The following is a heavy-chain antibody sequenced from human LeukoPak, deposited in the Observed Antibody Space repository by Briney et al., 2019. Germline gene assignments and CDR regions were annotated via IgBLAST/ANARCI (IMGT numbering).Heavy chain of an antibody. D-gene: IGHD1-26*01. CDR2: IYYRGST. CDR3: VKVEGAPNWFDP. J-gene: IGHJ5*02. CDR1: GGSISSSSYY. Sequence: KSAEPLSLLCTVSGGSISSSSYYWGWIRQPPGKGLGLIGRIYYRGSTYYNPSLKSRVTISIDTSKNQFSLKLRSVTATDTAVFYCVKVEGAPNWFDPWGQGTLVTVSS. V-gene: IGHV4-39*07.